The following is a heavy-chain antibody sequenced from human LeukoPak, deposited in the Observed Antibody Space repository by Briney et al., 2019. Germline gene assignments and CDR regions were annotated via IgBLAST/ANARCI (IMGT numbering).Heavy chain of an antibody. CDR3: AKDEVVNFAEYFQH. D-gene: IGHD1-1*01. Sequence: GGSLRLSCAASGFTFSSYGMHWVRQAPGKGLQWLTFIRYDGSNKYYAESVKGRFTISRENSKNTLYLQMNSLRPEGTAVCYCAKDEVVNFAEYFQHCGQGTLFTVSS. CDR1: GFTFSSYG. V-gene: IGHV3-30*02. J-gene: IGHJ1*01. CDR2: IRYDGSNK.